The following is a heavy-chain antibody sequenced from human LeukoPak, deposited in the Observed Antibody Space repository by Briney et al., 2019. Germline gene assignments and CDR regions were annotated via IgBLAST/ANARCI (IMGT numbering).Heavy chain of an antibody. CDR2: IYYSGST. D-gene: IGHD6-13*01. Sequence: SETLSLTCTVSGGSISSSSYYWGWIRQPPGKGLEWIGSIYYSGSTNYNPSLKSRVTISVDTSKNQFSLKLSSVTAADTAVYYCARGGSSAAWYGMDVWGQGTTVTVSS. J-gene: IGHJ6*02. CDR3: ARGGSSAAWYGMDV. V-gene: IGHV4-39*07. CDR1: GGSISSSSYY.